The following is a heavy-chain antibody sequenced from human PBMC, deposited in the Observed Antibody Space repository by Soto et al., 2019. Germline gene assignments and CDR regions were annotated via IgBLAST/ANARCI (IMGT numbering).Heavy chain of an antibody. D-gene: IGHD6-13*01. CDR1: GGTFSSYA. Sequence: GASVKVSCKASGGTFSSYAISWVRQAPGQGLEWMGGIIPIFGTANYAQKFQGRVTITADESTSTAYMELSSLRSEDTAVYYCAGQQLVQPNAYFDYWGQGTLVTSPQ. V-gene: IGHV1-69*13. J-gene: IGHJ4*02. CDR3: AGQQLVQPNAYFDY. CDR2: IIPIFGTA.